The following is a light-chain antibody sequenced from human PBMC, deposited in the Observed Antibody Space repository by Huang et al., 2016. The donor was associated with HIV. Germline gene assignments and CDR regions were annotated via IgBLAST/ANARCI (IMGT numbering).Light chain of an antibody. CDR3: QQYNNWPPWT. J-gene: IGKJ1*01. V-gene: IGKV3-15*01. CDR2: GAS. CDR1: QSVSSN. Sequence: EVVMTQIPATLTVSPGERATLSCRASQSVSSNLAWYQQKPGQAPRLLIYGASTRATGIPARFRARGSGTDFTLTISSLQSEDFAVYYCQQYNNWPPWTFGQGTRVEIK.